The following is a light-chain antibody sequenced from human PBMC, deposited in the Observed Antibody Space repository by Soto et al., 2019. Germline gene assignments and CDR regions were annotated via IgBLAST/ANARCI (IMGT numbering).Light chain of an antibody. CDR2: AAS. V-gene: IGKV1-9*01. CDR3: QQYSRSTLT. Sequence: DIQLTQSPSSLSTSLGDRVTITSRASQGISRYLAWYQQKPGKAPKLXIYAASTLQSGVPSRFRGSGSGTEFTLTIGRLEPEDFAVYYCQQYSRSTLTFGGGTKVDIK. J-gene: IGKJ4*01. CDR1: QGISRY.